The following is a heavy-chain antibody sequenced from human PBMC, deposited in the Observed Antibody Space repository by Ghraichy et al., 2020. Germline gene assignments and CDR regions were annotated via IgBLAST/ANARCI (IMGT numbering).Heavy chain of an antibody. Sequence: GALRLSCAASGFTFSSYGMHWVRQAPGKGLEWVAVISYDGSNKYYADSVKGRFTISRDNSKNTLYLQMNSLRAEDTAVYYCASYSSSWGQPFDYWGQGTLVTVSS. CDR1: GFTFSSYG. CDR3: ASYSSSWGQPFDY. CDR2: ISYDGSNK. D-gene: IGHD6-13*01. J-gene: IGHJ4*02. V-gene: IGHV3-30*03.